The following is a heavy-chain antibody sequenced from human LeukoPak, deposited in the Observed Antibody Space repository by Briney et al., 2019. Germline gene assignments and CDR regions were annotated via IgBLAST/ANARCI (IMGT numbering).Heavy chain of an antibody. CDR1: GYTFTSYG. D-gene: IGHD3-16*01. CDR2: ISAYNGNT. J-gene: IGHJ4*02. V-gene: IGHV1-18*01. Sequence: ASVKVSCKASGYTFTSYGISWVRQAPGQGLEWMGWISAYNGNTNYAQKLQGRVTMTTDTSTSTAYMELRSLRSDDTAVYYWARDPGPTYYDYVWGSYGIDYWGQGTLVTVSS. CDR3: ARDPGPTYYDYVWGSYGIDY.